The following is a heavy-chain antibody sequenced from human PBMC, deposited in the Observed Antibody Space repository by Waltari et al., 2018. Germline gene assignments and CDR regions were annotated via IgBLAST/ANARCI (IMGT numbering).Heavy chain of an antibody. D-gene: IGHD2-21*01. J-gene: IGHJ6*03. V-gene: IGHV1-69*05. CDR3: ASRYCGGDCYSSYYYYYYMDV. CDR1: GGTFSSYA. Sequence: QVQLVQSGAEVKKPGSSVKVHCKASGGTFSSYAISWVRKAPGTGSGGKGGIIPIFGTANYAQKFQGRVTITTDESTSTAYMELSSLRSEDTAVYYCASRYCGGDCYSSYYYYYYMDVWGKGTTVTVSS. CDR2: IIPIFGTA.